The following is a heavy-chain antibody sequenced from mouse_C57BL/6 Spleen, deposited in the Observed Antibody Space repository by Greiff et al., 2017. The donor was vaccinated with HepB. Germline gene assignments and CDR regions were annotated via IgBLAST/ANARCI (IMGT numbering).Heavy chain of an antibody. V-gene: IGHV14-4*01. CDR3: TLYCGSSYGWFAY. J-gene: IGHJ3*01. CDR1: GFNIKDDY. CDR2: IDPENGDT. D-gene: IGHD1-1*01. Sequence: VQLQQSGAELVRPGASVKLSCTASGFNIKDDYMHWVKQRPEQGLEWIGWIDPENGDTEYASKFQGKATITADTSSNTAYLQLSSLTSEDTAVYYCTLYCGSSYGWFAYWGQGTLVTVSA.